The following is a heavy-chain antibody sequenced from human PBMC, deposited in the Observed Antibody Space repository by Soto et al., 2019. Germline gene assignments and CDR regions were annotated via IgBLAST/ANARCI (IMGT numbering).Heavy chain of an antibody. J-gene: IGHJ4*02. CDR1: GFTFSSYA. V-gene: IGHV3-23*01. CDR2: ISGSGGST. CDR3: VYCSGGSCYLGYFDY. D-gene: IGHD2-15*01. Sequence: EVQLLESGGGLVQPGGSLRLSCAASGFTFSSYAMSWVRQAPGKGLEWVSAISGSGGSTYYADSVKGRFTISRDNSKNTLYLQMNSLRAEYTAVYYCVYCSGGSCYLGYFDYWGQGTLVTVSS.